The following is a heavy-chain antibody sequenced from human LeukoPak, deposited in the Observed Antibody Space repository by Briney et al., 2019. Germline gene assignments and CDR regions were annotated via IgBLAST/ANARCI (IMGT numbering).Heavy chain of an antibody. CDR2: ISAYNGNT. CDR3: GRKEGDNWNLRGFDP. Sequence: ASVKVSCKASGYTFTSYGISWVRQAPGQGLEWMGWISAYNGNTNYAQKLQGRFTMTTDTSPRTAYMELRSLRSGDNAVDYCGRKEGDNWNLRGFDPWGQGTLVTVSS. CDR1: GYTFTSYG. V-gene: IGHV1-18*01. D-gene: IGHD1-20*01. J-gene: IGHJ5*02.